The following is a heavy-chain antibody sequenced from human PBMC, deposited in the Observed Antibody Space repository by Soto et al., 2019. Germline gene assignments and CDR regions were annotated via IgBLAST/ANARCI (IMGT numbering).Heavy chain of an antibody. Sequence: PGGSLRLSCAASGFTVSSNYMSWVRQAPGKGLEWVSVIYSGGSTYYADSVKGRFTISRDNSKNTLYLQMNSLRAEDTAVYYCARTSSGWPFDYWGQGTLVTVSS. J-gene: IGHJ4*02. CDR3: ARTSSGWPFDY. CDR2: IYSGGST. CDR1: GFTVSSNY. V-gene: IGHV3-53*01. D-gene: IGHD6-19*01.